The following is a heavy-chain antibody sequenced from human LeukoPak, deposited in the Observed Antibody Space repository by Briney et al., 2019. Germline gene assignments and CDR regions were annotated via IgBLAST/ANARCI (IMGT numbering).Heavy chain of an antibody. CDR3: ARDTRAAGWYLDY. V-gene: IGHV4-59*01. Sequence: SETLSLTCTVSGGSISSYYWSWIRQPPGKGLEWLGYIYYSGSTNYNPSLKSRVTISIDTSKNQFTLKLSSVTAADTAVYYCARDTRAAGWYLDYWGQGTLVTVSS. D-gene: IGHD6-19*01. J-gene: IGHJ4*02. CDR2: IYYSGST. CDR1: GGSISSYY.